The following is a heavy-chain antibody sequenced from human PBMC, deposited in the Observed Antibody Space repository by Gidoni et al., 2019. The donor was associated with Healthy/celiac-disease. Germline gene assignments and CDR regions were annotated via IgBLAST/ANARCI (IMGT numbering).Heavy chain of an antibody. V-gene: IGHV4-4*07. J-gene: IGHJ5*02. CDR1: GGSISSYY. CDR2: IYTSGST. Sequence: QVQLQASGPGLVKPSETLSLTCTVSGGSISSYYWSWIRQPAGKGLEWIGRIYTSGSTNYNPSLKSRVTMSVDTSKNQFSLKLSSVTAADTAVYYCARDLYCSSTSCYGNWFDPWGQGTLVTVSS. D-gene: IGHD2-2*01. CDR3: ARDLYCSSTSCYGNWFDP.